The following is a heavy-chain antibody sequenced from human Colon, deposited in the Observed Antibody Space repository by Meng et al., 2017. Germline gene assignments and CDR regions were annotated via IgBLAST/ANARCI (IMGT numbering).Heavy chain of an antibody. CDR2: INHSGST. CDR3: ARGWGYCSSTSCYFLDY. CDR1: GGSFSGYY. Sequence: QGQLQQWGEGRLKPSGTLSLTCAVYGGSFSGYYWSWIRQPPGKGLEWIGEINHSGSTNYNPSLKSRVTISVDTSKNQFSLKLSSVTAADTAVYYCARGWGYCSSTSCYFLDYWGQGTLVTVSS. V-gene: IGHV4-34*01. J-gene: IGHJ4*02. D-gene: IGHD2-2*01.